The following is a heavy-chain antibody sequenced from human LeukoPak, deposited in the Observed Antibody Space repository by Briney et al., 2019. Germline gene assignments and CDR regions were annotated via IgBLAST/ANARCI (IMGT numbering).Heavy chain of an antibody. Sequence: SETLSLTCTVSGGSISNYHWNWIRQPPGMGLEWIGYIHYSGSSDYNPSLKSRVTLSVDTSENQFSLKLTSVTAADTAVYYCARWLVALDAFDIWGQGTMVTVSS. J-gene: IGHJ3*02. V-gene: IGHV4-59*01. CDR3: ARWLVALDAFDI. D-gene: IGHD5-24*01. CDR1: GGSISNYH. CDR2: IHYSGSS.